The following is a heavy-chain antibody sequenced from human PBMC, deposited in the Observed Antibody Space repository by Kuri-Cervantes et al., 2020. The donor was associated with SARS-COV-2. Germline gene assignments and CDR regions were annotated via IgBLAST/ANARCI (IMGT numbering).Heavy chain of an antibody. CDR3: ARAGSYLDAFDI. CDR1: GGSISSQSYY. Sequence: SETLSLTCTVSGGSISSQSYYWGWIRQPPGKGLEWIGSVYYSGSTYYNPSLKSRVTISVDTSKNQFSLKLSSVTAADTAVYYCARAGSYLDAFDIWGQGTMVTVSS. J-gene: IGHJ3*02. D-gene: IGHD1-26*01. CDR2: VYYSGST. V-gene: IGHV4-39*07.